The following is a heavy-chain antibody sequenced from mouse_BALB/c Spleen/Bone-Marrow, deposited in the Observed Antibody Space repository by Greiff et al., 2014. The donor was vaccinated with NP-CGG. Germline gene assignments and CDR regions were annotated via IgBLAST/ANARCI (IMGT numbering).Heavy chain of an antibody. J-gene: IGHJ2*01. CDR2: IDTSDSYA. V-gene: IGHV1-69*01. Sequence: VQRVESGAELVMPGASVKMSCKASGYTFTDYWMHWVKQRPGQGLEWIGAIDTSDSYASYNQKFKGKATLTVDESSSTAYMQLSSLTSEDSAVYYCAFYYGNYGDYWGQGTTLTVSS. CDR1: GYTFTDYW. D-gene: IGHD2-1*01. CDR3: AFYYGNYGDY.